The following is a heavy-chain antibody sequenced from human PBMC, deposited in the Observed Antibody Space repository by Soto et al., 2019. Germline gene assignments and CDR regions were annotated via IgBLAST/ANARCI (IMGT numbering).Heavy chain of an antibody. Sequence: SETLSLTCNMSGDSYSISTYSWSWIRQPPGKALQWIGFIYQSGVTSHNPSLASRVSISLDRSNNQCSLKLKSVTAADTAVYFCAGMPYTSGLRFDPWGPGTLVTVSS. CDR3: AGMPYTSGLRFDP. D-gene: IGHD6-19*01. CDR1: GDSYSISTYS. CDR2: IYQSGVT. V-gene: IGHV4-30-2*01. J-gene: IGHJ5*02.